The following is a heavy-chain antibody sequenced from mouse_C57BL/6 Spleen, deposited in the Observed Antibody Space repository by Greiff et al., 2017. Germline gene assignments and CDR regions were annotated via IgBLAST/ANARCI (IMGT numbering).Heavy chain of an antibody. CDR3: ARGTIYDGYYGDLGYFDV. J-gene: IGHJ1*03. Sequence: EVQRVESGGGLVKPGGSLKLSCAASGFTFSSYAMSWVRQTPEKRLEWVATISDGGSYTYYPDNVKGRFTISRDNAKNNLYLQMSHLKSEDTAMYYCARGTIYDGYYGDLGYFDVWGTGTTVTVSS. D-gene: IGHD2-3*01. CDR1: GFTFSSYA. V-gene: IGHV5-4*01. CDR2: ISDGGSYT.